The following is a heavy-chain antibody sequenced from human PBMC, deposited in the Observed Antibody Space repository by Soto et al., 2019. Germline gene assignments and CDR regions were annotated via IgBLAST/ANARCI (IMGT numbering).Heavy chain of an antibody. V-gene: IGHV3-23*01. Sequence: GGSLRLSCAASGFTFSSYSMSWVRQAPGKGLEWVSAISGSGGSTYYADSVKGRFTISRDNSKNTLYLQMNSLRAEDTAVYYCAKVIAAAGTVYYYGMDVWGQRTTVTVSS. CDR2: ISGSGGST. J-gene: IGHJ6*02. CDR3: AKVIAAAGTVYYYGMDV. D-gene: IGHD6-13*01. CDR1: GFTFSSYS.